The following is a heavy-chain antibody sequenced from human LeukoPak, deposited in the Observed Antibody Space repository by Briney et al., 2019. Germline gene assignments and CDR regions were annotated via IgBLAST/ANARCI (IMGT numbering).Heavy chain of an antibody. J-gene: IGHJ3*02. Sequence: PGGSLRLSCAVSGLTFNNYAMNWVRQAPGKGLEWVSSISSSSSYIYYADSVKGRFTISRDNAKNSLYLQMNSLRAEDTAVYYCARGLGMRAFDIWGQGTMVTVSS. D-gene: IGHD7-27*01. CDR2: ISSSSSYI. V-gene: IGHV3-21*01. CDR3: ARGLGMRAFDI. CDR1: GLTFNNYA.